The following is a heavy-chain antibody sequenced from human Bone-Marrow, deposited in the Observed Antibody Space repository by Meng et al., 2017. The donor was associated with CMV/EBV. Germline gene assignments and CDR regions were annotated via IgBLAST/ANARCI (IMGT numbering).Heavy chain of an antibody. Sequence: GESLKISCAASGFTFSSHWMHWVRQAPGKGLVWVSRINSDGSTTTYADSVKGRFTILRDNAKNTLYLQMNNLRAEDTAVYYCARERGHAFDIWGQGTMVTVSS. CDR2: INSDGSTT. CDR1: GFTFSSHW. J-gene: IGHJ3*02. CDR3: ARERGHAFDI. V-gene: IGHV3-74*03.